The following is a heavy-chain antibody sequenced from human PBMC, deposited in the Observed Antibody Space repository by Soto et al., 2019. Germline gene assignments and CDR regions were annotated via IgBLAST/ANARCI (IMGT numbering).Heavy chain of an antibody. CDR3: ARATAMALPED. D-gene: IGHD5-18*01. CDR2: SNAYNGNT. J-gene: IGHJ4*02. V-gene: IGHV1-18*01. Sequence: QVQLVQSGAGVKKPGASVKVSCKGSGYTFTSYATSWVRQGPGQGLEWMGWSNAYNGNTNSPQKLQGRATMTPDTSPNTAYMELMSLRSDDTSVYYCARATAMALPEDWGPGTLVTVSS. CDR1: GYTFTSYA.